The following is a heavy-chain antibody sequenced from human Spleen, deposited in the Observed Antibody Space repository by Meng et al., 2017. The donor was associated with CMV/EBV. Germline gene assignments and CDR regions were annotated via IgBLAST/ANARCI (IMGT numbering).Heavy chain of an antibody. Sequence: CAVYGGSFRYYSWRWIRQPPWKGLDWIGEINHSGSTNYNPSLKSRVTISVDTSKKQISVKLSSVTAADTAVYYCARLMIESSSFDYWGQGTLVTVSS. D-gene: IGHD3-22*01. CDR3: ARLMIESSSFDY. V-gene: IGHV4-34*01. CDR2: INHSGST. J-gene: IGHJ4*02. CDR1: GGSFRYYS.